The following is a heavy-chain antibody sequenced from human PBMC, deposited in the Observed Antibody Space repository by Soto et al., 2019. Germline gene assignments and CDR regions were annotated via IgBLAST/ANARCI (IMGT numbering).Heavy chain of an antibody. CDR3: SRVLPPFDP. V-gene: IGHV1-18*01. CDR2: INAYNGNT. J-gene: IGHJ5*02. CDR1: GYTFTSYG. Sequence: QVQLEQSGAEVKKPGASVKVSCKASGYTFTSYGMSWVRQAPGQGLEWLGWINAYNGNTTYAQKLQGRITMTTDTTTKTTYMKLRSLRSDDAAVYYCSRVLPPFDPWGQGTLVTVSS.